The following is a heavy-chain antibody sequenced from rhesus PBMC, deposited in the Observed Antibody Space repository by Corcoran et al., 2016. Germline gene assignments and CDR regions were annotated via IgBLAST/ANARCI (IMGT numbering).Heavy chain of an antibody. D-gene: IGHD2-21*01. CDR3: VKDGLHYYGLDS. Sequence: EVQLVESGGGLAKPGGSLRLSCAASGFTSSCYGSNWVRQTPGKGLEWISVVNSGGGSAYYADSVKGRFTISRDNSKNTVSLQMNSLRAEDTAVYYCVKDGLHYYGLDSWGQGVVVTVSS. CDR1: GFTSSCYG. V-gene: IGHV3S42*01. J-gene: IGHJ6*01. CDR2: VNSGGGSA.